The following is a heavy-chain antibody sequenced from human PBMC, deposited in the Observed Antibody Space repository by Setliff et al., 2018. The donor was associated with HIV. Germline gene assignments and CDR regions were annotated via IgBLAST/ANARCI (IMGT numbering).Heavy chain of an antibody. CDR2: INHSGKT. J-gene: IGHJ5*02. Sequence: SETLSLTCAVYGGSFSGFYRSWTRQAPGKGLEWIGEINHSGKTNYNPSLKSRITLSVDTSENQFALKLASVTAADTAVYYCARGFTIFGVGFSADPTGNWFDPWGQGTLVTVSS. CDR1: GGSFSGFY. D-gene: IGHD3-3*01. CDR3: ARGFTIFGVGFSADPTGNWFDP. V-gene: IGHV4-34*01.